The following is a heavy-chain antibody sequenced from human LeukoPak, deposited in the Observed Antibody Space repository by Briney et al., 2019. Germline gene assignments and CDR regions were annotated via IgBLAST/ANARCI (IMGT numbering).Heavy chain of an antibody. V-gene: IGHV1-8*02. CDR3: ARALSKRTTVGGY. CDR1: GYTFTGYY. Sequence: GASVKVSCKASGYTFTGYYMHWVRQAPGQGLEWMGWINPNSGNTGYAQKFQGRVTMTRNSSISTAYMELSSLRSEDTAIYYCARALSKRTTVGGYWGQGTLVTVSS. CDR2: INPNSGNT. D-gene: IGHD4-23*01. J-gene: IGHJ4*02.